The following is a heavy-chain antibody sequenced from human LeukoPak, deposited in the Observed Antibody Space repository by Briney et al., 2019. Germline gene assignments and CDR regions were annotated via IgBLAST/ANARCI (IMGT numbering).Heavy chain of an antibody. J-gene: IGHJ3*02. CDR3: AREYNSGPKQTDAFDI. Sequence: GGSLRLSCAASGFTLSNHWMHWVRHAPGKGLVWVSRISGDEIWTSYADSVKGRFIISRDNAKDTLYLQMNSLRTEDTAVYYCAREYNSGPKQTDAFDIWGQGTMVTVSS. V-gene: IGHV3-74*01. CDR1: GFTLSNHW. CDR2: ISGDEIWT. D-gene: IGHD3-22*01.